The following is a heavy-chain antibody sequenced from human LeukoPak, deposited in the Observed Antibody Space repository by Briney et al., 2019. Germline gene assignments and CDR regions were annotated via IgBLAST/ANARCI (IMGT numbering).Heavy chain of an antibody. Sequence: SVKVSCKASGGTFSSYAISWVRQAPGQGLEWMGGIIPIFGTANYAQKFQGRVTITADESTSTAYMELSSLRSEDTAVYYCASGVPAATPGDYYYYYGMDVWGKGTTVTVSS. CDR2: IIPIFGTA. V-gene: IGHV1-69*13. J-gene: IGHJ6*04. CDR3: ASGVPAATPGDYYYYYGMDV. CDR1: GGTFSSYA. D-gene: IGHD2-2*01.